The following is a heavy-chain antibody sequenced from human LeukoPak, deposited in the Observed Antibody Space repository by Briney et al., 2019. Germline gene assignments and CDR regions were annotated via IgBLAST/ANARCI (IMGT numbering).Heavy chain of an antibody. Sequence: GASVKVSCKASGYTFTSYDINWVRQATGQGLEWMGWMNPNSGNTGYAQKFQGRVTTTRNTSISTAYMELRSLRSEDTAVYYCARGRTEMATIPGYWGQGTLVTVSS. J-gene: IGHJ4*02. CDR1: GYTFTSYD. D-gene: IGHD5-24*01. CDR3: ARGRTEMATIPGY. CDR2: MNPNSGNT. V-gene: IGHV1-8*01.